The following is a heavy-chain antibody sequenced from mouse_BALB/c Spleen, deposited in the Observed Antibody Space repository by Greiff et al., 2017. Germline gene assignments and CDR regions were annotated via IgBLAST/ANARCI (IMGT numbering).Heavy chain of an antibody. CDR1: GFTFSSYA. CDR2: ISSGGSYT. V-gene: IGHV5-9-4*01. J-gene: IGHJ1*01. Sequence: EVQLVESGGGLVKPGGSLKLSCAASGFTFSSYAMSWVRQSPEKRLEWVAEISSGGSYTYYPDTVTGRFTISRDNAKNTLYLEMSSLRSEDTAMYYCARDGNPWYFDVWGAGTTVTVSS. CDR3: ARDGNPWYFDV. D-gene: IGHD2-1*01.